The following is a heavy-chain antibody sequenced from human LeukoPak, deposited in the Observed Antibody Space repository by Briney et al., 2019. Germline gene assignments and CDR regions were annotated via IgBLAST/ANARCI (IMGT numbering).Heavy chain of an antibody. D-gene: IGHD3-10*01. CDR3: ARAPPTEREPGGGFDY. V-gene: IGHV3-7*03. CDR1: GFSFSDYF. Sequence: GGSLRLSCAASGFSFSDYFMNWVRQTPGRGLEWVANTSPEGSGKYYADSVKGRFTISRDNAKNSLYLQMNSLTAEDTAVYYCARAPPTEREPGGGFDYWGQGTLVTVSS. J-gene: IGHJ4*02. CDR2: TSPEGSGK.